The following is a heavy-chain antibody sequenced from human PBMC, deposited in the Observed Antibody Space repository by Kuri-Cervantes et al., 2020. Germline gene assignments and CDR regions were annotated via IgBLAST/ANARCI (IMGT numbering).Heavy chain of an antibody. D-gene: IGHD3-22*01. CDR1: GFTFNTYA. J-gene: IGHJ4*02. CDR3: ARAHDSSGYYLISDF. Sequence: GESLKISCAASGFTFNTYAMNWVRQAPGKELEWVSSISSRSGYIYYADSVKGRFTISRDNAKNSLYLQMNSLRAEDTAVYYCARAHDSSGYYLISDFWGQGTLVTVSS. V-gene: IGHV3-21*03. CDR2: ISSRSGYI.